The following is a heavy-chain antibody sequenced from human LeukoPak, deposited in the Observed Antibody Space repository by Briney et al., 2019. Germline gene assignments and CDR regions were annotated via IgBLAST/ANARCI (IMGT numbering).Heavy chain of an antibody. CDR3: ARGGLYYYDSSGYYEFPHFDY. CDR2: INTNTGNP. Sequence: GASVKVSCKASGYTFTDYYIHWVRQAPGQGLEWMGWINTNTGNPTYAQGFTGRFVFSLDTSVSTAYLQISSLKAEDTAVYYCARGGLYYYDSSGYYEFPHFDYWGQGTLVTVSS. CDR1: GYTFTDYY. V-gene: IGHV7-4-1*02. J-gene: IGHJ4*02. D-gene: IGHD3-22*01.